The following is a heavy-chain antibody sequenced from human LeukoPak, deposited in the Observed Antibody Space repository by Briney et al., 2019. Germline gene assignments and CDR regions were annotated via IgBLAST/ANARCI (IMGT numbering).Heavy chain of an antibody. D-gene: IGHD1/OR15-1a*01. CDR2: ISSSSSYI. Sequence: PGGSLRLSCAASGFTFSDYTMNWVRQAPGKGLEWVSSISSSSSYIYFANSVRSRFTISRDNAKNSLYLQMNSLRAEDTAVYYCAKDSPSRTATTEVPVDYWGQGTLVTVSS. CDR3: AKDSPSRTATTEVPVDY. CDR1: GFTFSDYT. J-gene: IGHJ4*02. V-gene: IGHV3-21*01.